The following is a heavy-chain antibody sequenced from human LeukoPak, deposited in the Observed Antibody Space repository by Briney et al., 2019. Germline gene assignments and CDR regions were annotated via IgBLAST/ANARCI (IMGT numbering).Heavy chain of an antibody. CDR1: GFTFSSIA. CDR2: ISSSGGST. D-gene: IGHD5-24*01. CDR3: AKDVTSSTIYYYYYGMDV. V-gene: IGHV3-23*01. Sequence: GGSLRLSCAASGFTFSSIAMRWVRHAPGKGLVWVSAISSSGGSTYYADSVKGRFTISRDNSKNTLYLQMNSLRAEDTAVYYCAKDVTSSTIYYYYYGMDVWGQGTTVTVSS. J-gene: IGHJ6*02.